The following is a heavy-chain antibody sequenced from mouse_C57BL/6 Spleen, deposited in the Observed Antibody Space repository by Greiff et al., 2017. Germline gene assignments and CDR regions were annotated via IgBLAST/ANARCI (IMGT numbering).Heavy chain of an antibody. D-gene: IGHD1-1*01. Sequence: QVQLQQPGAELVMPGASVKLSCKASGYTFTSYWMHWVKQRPGQGLEWIGEIDPSDSYTNYNQKFKGKSTLTVDKSSSTAYMQLSSLTSDDSAVYYVARPPYGSSPYWYFDVWGTGTTVTVSS. CDR1: GYTFTSYW. CDR2: IDPSDSYT. CDR3: ARPPYGSSPYWYFDV. J-gene: IGHJ1*03. V-gene: IGHV1-69*01.